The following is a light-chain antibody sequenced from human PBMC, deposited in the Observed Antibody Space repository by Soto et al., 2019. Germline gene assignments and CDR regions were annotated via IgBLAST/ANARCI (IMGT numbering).Light chain of an antibody. CDR3: QHYRSYPPEFT. J-gene: IGKJ3*01. V-gene: IGKV3-20*01. CDR1: QSVSSSY. Sequence: EIVLTQSPGTLSLSPWERATLSCRASQSVSSSYLAWYQQRPGQAHRLLIFGASYRATGIPDRFSGSGSGTDFTLTISRLEPEDFAVDYCQHYRSYPPEFTFGPGTKVDSK. CDR2: GAS.